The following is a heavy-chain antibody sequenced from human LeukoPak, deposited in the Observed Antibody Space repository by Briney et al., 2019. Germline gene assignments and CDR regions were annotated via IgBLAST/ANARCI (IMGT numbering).Heavy chain of an antibody. CDR2: TYSRSRWYY. V-gene: IGHV6-1*01. CDR3: ARQLQMEFDY. D-gene: IGHD2-2*01. Sequence: SQTLSLTCAISGDSVSSNSAAWNWIRQSPSRGLEWLGRTYSRSRWYYDYAVSVKSRITISPDTSKNQFSLQLNSVTPEDTAVYYSARQLQMEFDYWGQGTLVTVSS. CDR1: GDSVSSNSAA. J-gene: IGHJ4*02.